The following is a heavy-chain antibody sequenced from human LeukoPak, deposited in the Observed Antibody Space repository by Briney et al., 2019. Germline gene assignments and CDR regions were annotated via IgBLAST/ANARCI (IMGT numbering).Heavy chain of an antibody. V-gene: IGHV4-59*01. CDR1: GGSISSYY. CDR3: ARARGDISGYYYVDY. J-gene: IGHJ4*02. D-gene: IGHD3-22*01. CDR2: IYYSGST. Sequence: SETVSLTCTVSGGSISSYYWSWIRQPPGKGLEWIGYIYYSGSTNYNPSLKSRVTISVDTSKNQFSLKLSSVTAADTAVYYCARARGDISGYYYVDYWGQGTLVTVSS.